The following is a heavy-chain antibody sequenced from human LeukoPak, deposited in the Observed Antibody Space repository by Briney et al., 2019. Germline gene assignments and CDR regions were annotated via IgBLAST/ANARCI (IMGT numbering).Heavy chain of an antibody. Sequence: GGSLRLSCAAAGFTFSSYGMHWVRQAPGKGLEWVAFIRYDGSNKYYADSVKGRFTISRDNSKNTLYLQMNRLRAEDTAVYYWAKEAVRGVTVYYFDYWGQGTLVTVSS. CDR2: IRYDGSNK. D-gene: IGHD3-10*01. CDR3: AKEAVRGVTVYYFDY. J-gene: IGHJ4*02. CDR1: GFTFSSYG. V-gene: IGHV3-30*02.